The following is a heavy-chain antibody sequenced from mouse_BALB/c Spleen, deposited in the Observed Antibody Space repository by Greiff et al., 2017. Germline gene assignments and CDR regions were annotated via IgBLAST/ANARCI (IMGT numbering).Heavy chain of an antibody. Sequence: VQLQESGPGLVAPSQSLSITCTASGFSLTGYGVNWVRQTPGKGLEWLGMIWGDGSTDYYSAIKSRLSISKDNSKYQVFLKMNSLQTDDTARYYCARDFYDYDEGYAMDYWGQGTSVTVSS. CDR2: IWGDGST. D-gene: IGHD2-4*01. CDR1: GFSLTGYG. J-gene: IGHJ4*01. V-gene: IGHV2-6-7*01. CDR3: ARDFYDYDEGYAMDY.